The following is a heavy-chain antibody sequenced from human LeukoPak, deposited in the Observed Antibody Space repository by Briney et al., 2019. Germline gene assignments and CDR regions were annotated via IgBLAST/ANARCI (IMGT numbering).Heavy chain of an antibody. V-gene: IGHV3-7*01. D-gene: IGHD4-17*01. CDR1: GFTFSSYW. Sequence: PGGSLRLSCAASGFTFSSYWMSWVRQAPGKGLEWVANIKQDGSEKYYVDSVKGRFTISRDNAKNSLYLQMNSLRAEDTAVYYCARGPDLDYGDYVHYYYYMDVWGKGTTVTISS. J-gene: IGHJ6*03. CDR2: IKQDGSEK. CDR3: ARGPDLDYGDYVHYYYYMDV.